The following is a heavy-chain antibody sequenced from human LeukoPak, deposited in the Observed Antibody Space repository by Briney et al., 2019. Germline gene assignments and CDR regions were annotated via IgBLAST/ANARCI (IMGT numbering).Heavy chain of an antibody. CDR3: ARGYGYSSSWAKTTRYFDY. D-gene: IGHD6-13*01. CDR2: ISSSSSTI. CDR1: GFTFSSYS. J-gene: IGHJ4*02. Sequence: GGSLRLSCAASGFTFSSYSMNWVRQAPGKGLEWVSYISSSSSTIYYADSVKGRFTISRDNAKNSLYLQMNSLRAEDTAVYYCARGYGYSSSWAKTTRYFDYWGQGTLVTVSS. V-gene: IGHV3-48*01.